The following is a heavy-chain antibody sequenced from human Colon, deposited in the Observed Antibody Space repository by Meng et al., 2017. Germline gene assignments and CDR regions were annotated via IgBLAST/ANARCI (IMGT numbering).Heavy chain of an antibody. V-gene: IGHV4-4*02. CDR3: ARHGGWHFDY. Sequence: VQLQARGQGLVVASATPSPACAVSGGLIGSYNWWSWVRQPPGKGLEWIGQIDLGGTPYYNPSLESRVIMSLDKSKNQLSLRLTSVAAADTAVYYCARHGGWHFDYWGQGALVTVSS. J-gene: IGHJ4*02. D-gene: IGHD6-19*01. CDR1: GGLIGSYNW. CDR2: IDLGGTP.